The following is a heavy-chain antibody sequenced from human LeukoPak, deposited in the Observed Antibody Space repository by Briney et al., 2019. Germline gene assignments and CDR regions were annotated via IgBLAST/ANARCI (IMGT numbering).Heavy chain of an antibody. J-gene: IGHJ4*02. V-gene: IGHV3-74*01. D-gene: IGHD2-15*01. CDR1: GFTFSSYW. Sequence: GGSLRLSCAASGFTFSSYWMHWVRQAPGKGLVWVSRINDDGSSTSYADSVKGRFTISRDNAKNTLYLQMNSLRAEDTAVYYCAKQLGYCSDGSCYFPYWGQGTLVTVSS. CDR2: INDDGSST. CDR3: AKQLGYCSDGSCYFPY.